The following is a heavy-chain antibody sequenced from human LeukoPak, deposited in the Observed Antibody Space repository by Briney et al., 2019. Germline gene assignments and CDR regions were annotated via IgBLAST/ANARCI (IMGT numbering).Heavy chain of an antibody. CDR2: ISYDGSKQ. CDR1: GFTFSSHD. Sequence: GESLRLSCAASGFTFSSHDMHWVRQAPGKGLEWVAAISYDGSKQLYADSVKGRFTISRDNAKNSLYLQMNSLRAEDTAVYYCARPYSSGWYAAFDSWGQGTLVTVSS. J-gene: IGHJ4*02. CDR3: ARPYSSGWYAAFDS. D-gene: IGHD6-19*01. V-gene: IGHV3-30*03.